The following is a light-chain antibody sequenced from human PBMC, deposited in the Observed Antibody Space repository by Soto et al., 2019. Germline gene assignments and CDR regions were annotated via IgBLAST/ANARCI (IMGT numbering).Light chain of an antibody. J-gene: IGLJ1*01. CDR2: TNN. V-gene: IGLV1-44*01. CDR1: TSDIGTNA. Sequence: QSVLTQPPSAPGTPGERVIVSCSGSTSDIGTNAVNWFQHLPGTAPKLLIYTNNQRPSGVPDRFSGSRSGTSASLAISGLQSEDEADYYCATWHDSFYVFGTGTKV. CDR3: ATWHDSFYV.